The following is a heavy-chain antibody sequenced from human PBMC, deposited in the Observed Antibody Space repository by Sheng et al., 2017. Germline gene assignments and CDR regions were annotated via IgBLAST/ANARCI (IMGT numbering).Heavy chain of an antibody. CDR3: ARDIANGKFDP. CDR2: IIPSFGAT. D-gene: IGHD2-8*01. J-gene: IGHJ5*02. CDR1: GGIFSNYK. V-gene: IGHV1-69*13. Sequence: QVQLVQSGAEVKKPGDSVKVSCKASGGIFSNYKISWVRRAPGQGLEWMGGIIPSFGATTYAQKFQGRVTISADESTTTAHLEMSSLRSEDTAIYYCARDIANGKFDPWGQGTQVIVSS.